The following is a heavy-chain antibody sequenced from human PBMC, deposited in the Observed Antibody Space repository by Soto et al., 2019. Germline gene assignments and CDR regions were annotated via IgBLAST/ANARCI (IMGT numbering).Heavy chain of an antibody. CDR1: GGSFSSSNYY. CDR3: ARRGGGDSLFDS. D-gene: IGHD4-17*01. J-gene: IGHJ4*02. Sequence: SETLSLTCTVSGGSFSSSNYYWGWIRQSPGKGLEWIGNIFYGGGSGVAYYSPSLKSRVTISVDTSKNQFSLNMRSLTAADTAVYFCARRGGGDSLFDSWGQGKLVTVSS. CDR2: IFYGGGSGVA. V-gene: IGHV4-39*01.